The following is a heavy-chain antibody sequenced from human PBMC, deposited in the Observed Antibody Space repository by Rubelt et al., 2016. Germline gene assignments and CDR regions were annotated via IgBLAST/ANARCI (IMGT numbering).Heavy chain of an antibody. Sequence: VQLVESGGGLVQPGGSLRLSCAASGFTFTSYAMHWVRQAPGKGLEWVALISYDVSSKYYADSVKGRFTISRDNSKNTLYVEMKSLRAEDTAVYYCTRPYCTSTSCYNDAFDIWGQGTMDTVSS. CDR3: TRPYCTSTSCYNDAFDI. CDR2: ISYDVSSK. J-gene: IGHJ3*02. V-gene: IGHV3-30*04. D-gene: IGHD2-2*01. CDR1: GFTFTSYA.